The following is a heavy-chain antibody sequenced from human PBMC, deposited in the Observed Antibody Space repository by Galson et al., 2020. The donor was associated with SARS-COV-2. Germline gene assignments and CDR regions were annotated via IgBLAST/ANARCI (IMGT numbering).Heavy chain of an antibody. CDR2: IRSKAYGGTT. Sequence: GESLKISCTASGVTFGDYAMSWIRQAPGKGLEWVGFIRSKAYGGTTEYAASVKGRFTISRDDSKSIAYLQMNSLKTEDTAVYYCTRTPLVGMLYYCDYWGQGTLVTVSS. V-gene: IGHV3-49*03. J-gene: IGHJ4*02. CDR1: GVTFGDYA. D-gene: IGHD1-26*01. CDR3: TRTPLVGMLYYCDY.